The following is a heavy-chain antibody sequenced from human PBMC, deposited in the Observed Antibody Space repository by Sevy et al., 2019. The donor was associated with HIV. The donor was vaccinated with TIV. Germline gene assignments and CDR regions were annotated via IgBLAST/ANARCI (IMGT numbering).Heavy chain of an antibody. Sequence: GGSLRLSCAASGFTFSTYGMHWVRQAPGKGLEWVAFIRFDGTIKYYTDSVKGRLTISRDNSKNTLYLQMNSLRAEDTAEYFCAKVLHIVVVPAAIDYYYGMDVWGQGTTVTVSS. CDR1: GFTFSTYG. V-gene: IGHV3-30*02. J-gene: IGHJ6*02. CDR3: AKVLHIVVVPAAIDYYYGMDV. CDR2: IRFDGTIK. D-gene: IGHD2-2*01.